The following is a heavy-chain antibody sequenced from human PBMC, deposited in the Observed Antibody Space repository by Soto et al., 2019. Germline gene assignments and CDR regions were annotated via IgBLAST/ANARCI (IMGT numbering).Heavy chain of an antibody. J-gene: IGHJ4*02. CDR2: ISYDGSNK. CDR1: GFTFSSYA. Sequence: QVQLVESGGGVVQPGRSLRLSCAASGFTFSSYAMHWVRQAPGKGLEWGAVISYDGSNKYYADSVKGRFTISRDNSNNTLYLQMNSLRAEDTAVYYCARLETGPFDYWGQGTLVTVSS. CDR3: ARLETGPFDY. V-gene: IGHV3-30-3*01.